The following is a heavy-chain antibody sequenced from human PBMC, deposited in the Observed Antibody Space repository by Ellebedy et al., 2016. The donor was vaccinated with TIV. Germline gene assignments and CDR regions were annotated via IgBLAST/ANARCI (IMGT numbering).Heavy chain of an antibody. CDR1: GFTFSSYS. CDR3: AKPAVAGSYHCPFEY. D-gene: IGHD1-26*01. J-gene: IGHJ4*02. CDR2: ISSSGSYI. Sequence: GESLKISCAASGFTFSSYSMNWVRQAPGKGLEWVSSISSSGSYIHYADSVKGRFTISRDNAKNSLYLQMNSLRAEDTAVYYCAKPAVAGSYHCPFEYWGQGTLVTVSS. V-gene: IGHV3-21*01.